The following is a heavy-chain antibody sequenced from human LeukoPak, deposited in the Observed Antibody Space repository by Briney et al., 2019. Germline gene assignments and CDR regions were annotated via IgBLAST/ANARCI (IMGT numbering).Heavy chain of an antibody. Sequence: NASETLSLTCTVSGGAISGADNYWSWIRQHPGKGLEWIGYIYYSGSTYYNPSLKSRVTISVDTSKNQFSLKLSSVTAADTAVYYCARAYDSSGYALLTLNWYFDLWGRGTLVTVSS. CDR2: IYYSGST. J-gene: IGHJ2*01. CDR1: GGAISGADNY. CDR3: ARAYDSSGYALLTLNWYFDL. D-gene: IGHD3-22*01. V-gene: IGHV4-30-4*01.